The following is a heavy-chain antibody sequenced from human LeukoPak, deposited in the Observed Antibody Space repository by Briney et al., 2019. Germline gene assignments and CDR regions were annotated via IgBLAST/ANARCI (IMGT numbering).Heavy chain of an antibody. D-gene: IGHD3-10*01. V-gene: IGHV1-69*06. Sequence: SVKVSCKASGGTFTHFVISWLRQAPGQGLEWMGGIAPISGTPVYAQKFQDRVNITADTSTNTAYMEMSSLTSEDTAMYYCAREGEYYAESGNLIDAADVWGQGTMVIVPA. CDR1: GGTFTHFV. CDR2: IAPISGTP. CDR3: AREGEYYAESGNLIDAADV. J-gene: IGHJ3*01.